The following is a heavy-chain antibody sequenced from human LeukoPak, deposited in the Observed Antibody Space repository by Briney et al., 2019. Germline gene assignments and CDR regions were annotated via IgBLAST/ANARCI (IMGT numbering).Heavy chain of an antibody. Sequence: ASVKVSYKASGYTFTVNHVHWVRQAPGQGLEWMGWNDPNSGGTKYAQKFQDRVAMTSDTSNSTAYMELSGLRSDDTAVYFCAREADIVSFDLWGRGTRVTVSS. D-gene: IGHD3-16*02. CDR2: NDPNSGGT. CDR3: AREADIVSFDL. J-gene: IGHJ2*01. CDR1: GYTFTVNH. V-gene: IGHV1-2*02.